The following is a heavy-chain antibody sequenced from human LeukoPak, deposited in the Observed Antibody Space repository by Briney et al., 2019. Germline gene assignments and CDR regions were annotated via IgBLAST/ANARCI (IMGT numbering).Heavy chain of an antibody. V-gene: IGHV3-15*01. CDR3: TTPFRSYYGLRDY. D-gene: IGHD1-26*01. CDR2: IKSKTDGGTT. CDR1: GFSLSNYA. Sequence: GGSLRLACAPSGFSLSNYAMSWVRQPPGKGLEWVGRIKSKTDGGTTDYAAPVKGRFTISRDDSKNTLYLQMNSLKTEDTAVYYCTTPFRSYYGLRDYWGQGTLVTVSS. J-gene: IGHJ4*02.